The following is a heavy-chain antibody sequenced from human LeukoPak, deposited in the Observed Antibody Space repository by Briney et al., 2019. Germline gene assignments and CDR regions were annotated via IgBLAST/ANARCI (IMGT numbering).Heavy chain of an antibody. Sequence: SETLSLTCTVSGGSISSYYWSWIRQPPGKGLEWIGYIYTSGSTNYNPSLKSRVTISVDTSKNQFSLKLSSVTAADTAVYYCARKSPSSSWYFDYWGQGTLVTVSS. CDR2: IYTSGST. CDR1: GGSISSYY. D-gene: IGHD6-13*01. CDR3: ARKSPSSSWYFDY. V-gene: IGHV4-4*09. J-gene: IGHJ4*02.